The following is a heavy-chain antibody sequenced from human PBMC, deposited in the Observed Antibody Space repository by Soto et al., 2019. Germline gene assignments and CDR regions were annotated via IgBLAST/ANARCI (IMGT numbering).Heavy chain of an antibody. Sequence: GGSLRLSCAASGFTFSSYGMHWVRQAPGKGLEWVAVIWSDGSNKYYADSVKGRFTISRDNSKNTPYLQMNSLRAEDTAVYYCARYYYDSSGYYPLWGQGTLVTVSS. CDR3: ARYYYDSSGYYPL. CDR2: IWSDGSNK. CDR1: GFTFSSYG. V-gene: IGHV3-33*01. J-gene: IGHJ4*02. D-gene: IGHD3-22*01.